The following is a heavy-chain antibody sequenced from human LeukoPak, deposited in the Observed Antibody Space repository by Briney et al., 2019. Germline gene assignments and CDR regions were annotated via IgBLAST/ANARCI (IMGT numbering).Heavy chain of an antibody. J-gene: IGHJ4*02. Sequence: PGGSLRLSCTASGFSFSDHYMTWMRQAPGKGLEWISYITSSGRSTDYADSVEGRFIISRDNAMNSLFLQMSSLRVDDTAVYYCTRDPDYGDPDWGQGTLVTVSS. CDR1: GFSFSDHY. V-gene: IGHV3-11*01. D-gene: IGHD2-21*01. CDR3: TRDPDYGDPD. CDR2: ITSSGRST.